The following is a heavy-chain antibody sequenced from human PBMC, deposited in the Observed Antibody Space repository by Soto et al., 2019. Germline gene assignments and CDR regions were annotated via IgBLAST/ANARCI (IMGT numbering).Heavy chain of an antibody. CDR2: IKQGGNEK. CDR1: GFMFSTYL. Sequence: GGSLRLSCEASGFMFSTYLMSWVRQAPGKGLEWVANIKQGGNEKFYVDSVKGRFTISRDNAKKSLFLQMNSLRPEDTAVYYCAREPATAKPEGVDFWGQGTLVTVSS. J-gene: IGHJ4*02. CDR3: AREPATAKPEGVDF. D-gene: IGHD1-1*01. V-gene: IGHV3-7*03.